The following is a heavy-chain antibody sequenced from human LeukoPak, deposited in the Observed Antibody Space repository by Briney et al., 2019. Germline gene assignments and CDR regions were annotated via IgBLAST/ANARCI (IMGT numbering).Heavy chain of an antibody. CDR3: AALTGEGYFDY. J-gene: IGHJ4*02. CDR1: GGSISSYY. D-gene: IGHD7-27*01. V-gene: IGHV4-59*08. CDR2: IYYSGST. Sequence: SETLSLTCTVSGGSISSYYWSWIRQPPGKGLEWIGYIYYSGSTNYNPSLKSRVTISVDTSKNQFSLKLSSVTAADTAVYYCAALTGEGYFDYWGQGTLVTVSS.